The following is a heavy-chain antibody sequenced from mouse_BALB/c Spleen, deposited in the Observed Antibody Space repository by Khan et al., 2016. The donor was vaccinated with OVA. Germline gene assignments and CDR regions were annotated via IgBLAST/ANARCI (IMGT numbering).Heavy chain of an antibody. CDR2: ISHSGST. V-gene: IGHV3-2*02. J-gene: IGHJ4*01. D-gene: IGHD2-3*01. CDR3: ARDGSRYNYAMDY. Sequence: QLEESGPGLVKPSQSLSLTCTVTGYSITSDYAWNWIRQFPGNKLEWMGYISHSGSTNYNPALKSRISITRDTSKNQFFLQLNSVTTEDTATYYCARDGSRYNYAMDYWGQGTSVTVSS. CDR1: GYSITSDYA.